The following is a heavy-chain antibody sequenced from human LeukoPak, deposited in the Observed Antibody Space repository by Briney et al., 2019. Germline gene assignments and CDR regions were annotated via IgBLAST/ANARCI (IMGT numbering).Heavy chain of an antibody. D-gene: IGHD6-6*01. CDR2: IYIIGGRT. J-gene: IGHJ6*02. Sequence: GGALRLSCAASGFTFSTYAMHWVRQAPGKGLEYVSAIYIIGGRTDHANSVKDRFTISRDISTNTLYLQMGSLRAEDTAVYYCARDQPARPPIIHHYSGMDVWGQGTTGTLSS. V-gene: IGHV3-64*01. CDR1: GFTFSTYA. CDR3: ARDQPARPPIIHHYSGMDV.